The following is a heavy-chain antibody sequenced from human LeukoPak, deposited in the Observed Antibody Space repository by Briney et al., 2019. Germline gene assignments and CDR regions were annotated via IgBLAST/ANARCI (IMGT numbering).Heavy chain of an antibody. V-gene: IGHV3-21*01. CDR1: GFTFSTYN. CDR3: ARDRYSTSLDAFDI. Sequence: PGGSLRLSCAASGFTFSTYNINWDRQAPGKGLEWVSSISPSSSYIYYADSVKGRFTISKDNAKNSLYLQMNSLRAEDTAVYYCARDRYSTSLDAFDIWGQGTMVTVSS. CDR2: ISPSSSYI. J-gene: IGHJ3*02. D-gene: IGHD6-13*01.